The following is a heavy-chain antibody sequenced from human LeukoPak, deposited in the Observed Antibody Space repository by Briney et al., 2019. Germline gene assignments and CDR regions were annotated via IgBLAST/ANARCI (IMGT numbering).Heavy chain of an antibody. CDR1: GYAFTDYY. Sequence: ASVKVPCKTSGYAFTDYYMHWVRQAPGQGLEWMGWISAYNGNTNYAQKLQGRVTMTTDTSTSTAYMELRSLRSDDTAVYYCGCIAVAGFDYWGQGTLVTVSS. D-gene: IGHD6-19*01. V-gene: IGHV1-18*04. CDR3: GCIAVAGFDY. J-gene: IGHJ4*02. CDR2: ISAYNGNT.